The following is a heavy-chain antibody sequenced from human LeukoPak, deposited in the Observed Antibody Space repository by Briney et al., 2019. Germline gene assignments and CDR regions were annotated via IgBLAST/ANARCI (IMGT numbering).Heavy chain of an antibody. D-gene: IGHD5-18*01. CDR1: GFTFDDYA. V-gene: IGHV3-43*02. CDR3: ARGDGYSYGYLAFYFDY. CDR2: ISGDGGST. Sequence: GGSLRLSCAASGFTFDDYAMHWVRQDPGKGLEWVSLISGDGGSTYYADSVKGRFTISRDNSKNTLYLQMNSLRAEDTAVYYCARGDGYSYGYLAFYFDYWGQGTLVTVSS. J-gene: IGHJ4*02.